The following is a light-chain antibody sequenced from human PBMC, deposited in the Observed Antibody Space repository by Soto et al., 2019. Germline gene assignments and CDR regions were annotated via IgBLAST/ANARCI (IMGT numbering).Light chain of an antibody. Sequence: QTVVTQEPSFSVSPGTTVTLTCGLSSGSVSTSHYPNWYRQTPGQAPRLLIYFTSIRSSGVPGRFSGSILGNKAALTITGAQADDESDYYCVLYMGSGYWVFGGGTKLTVL. CDR1: SGSVSTSHY. V-gene: IGLV8-61*01. CDR3: VLYMGSGYWV. J-gene: IGLJ3*02. CDR2: FTS.